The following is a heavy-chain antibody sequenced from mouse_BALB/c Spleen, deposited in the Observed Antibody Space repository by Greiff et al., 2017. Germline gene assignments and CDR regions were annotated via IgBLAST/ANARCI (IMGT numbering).Heavy chain of an antibody. J-gene: IGHJ4*01. CDR2: ISDGGSYT. V-gene: IGHV5-4*02. D-gene: IGHD2-4*01. CDR3: ARDDDDYADYYAMDY. CDR1: GFTFSDYY. Sequence: EVKLMESGGGLVKPGGSLKLSCAASGFTFSDYYMYWVRQTPEKRLEWVATISDGGSYTYYPDSVKGRFTISRDNAKNNLYLQMSSLKSEDTAMYYCARDDDDYADYYAMDYWGQGTSVTVSS.